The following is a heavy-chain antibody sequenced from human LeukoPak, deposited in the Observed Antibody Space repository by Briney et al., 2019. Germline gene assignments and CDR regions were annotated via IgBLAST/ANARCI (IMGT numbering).Heavy chain of an antibody. V-gene: IGHV3-15*01. J-gene: IGHJ5*02. CDR1: GFTFSNAW. D-gene: IGHD3-22*01. CDR3: TTEIVTMIQENWFDP. Sequence: GGSLRLSCAASGFTFSNAWMSWVRQAPGKGLEWVGRIKSKTDGGTTDYAAPVKGRFTISRDDSKNTLYLQMNSLKTEDTAVYYCTTEIVTMIQENWFDPWGQGTLVTVSS. CDR2: IKSKTDGGTT.